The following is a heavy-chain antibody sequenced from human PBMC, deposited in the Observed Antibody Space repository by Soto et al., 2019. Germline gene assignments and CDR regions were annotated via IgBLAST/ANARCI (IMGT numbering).Heavy chain of an antibody. D-gene: IGHD2-2*01. CDR2: IIPIFGTA. CDR3: ARHVPAAGYYYGMDV. J-gene: IGHJ6*02. CDR1: GGTFSSYA. Sequence: GALVKVSCKASGGTFSSYAISWVRQAPGQGLEWMGGIIPIFGTANYAQKFQGRVTITADESTSTAYMELSSLRSEDTAVYYCARHVPAAGYYYGMDVWGQGTTVTVSS. V-gene: IGHV1-69*13.